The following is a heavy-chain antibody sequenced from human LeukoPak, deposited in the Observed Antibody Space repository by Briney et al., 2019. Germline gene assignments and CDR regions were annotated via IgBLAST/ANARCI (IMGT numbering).Heavy chain of an antibody. Sequence: SESLSLTRIVSGYSLRSGYSWGWTRQPPGKGLEWTGHIYHRGSAYYTPTLKSRVTISVDTSKNQLSLKLSSVTAADTAVYYCARVGEYYESSGYYSVVEDGWGKGGTVTISS. J-gene: IGHJ6*04. D-gene: IGHD3-22*01. CDR2: IYHRGSA. CDR1: GYSLRSGYS. CDR3: ARVGEYYESSGYYSVVEDG. V-gene: IGHV4-38-2*02.